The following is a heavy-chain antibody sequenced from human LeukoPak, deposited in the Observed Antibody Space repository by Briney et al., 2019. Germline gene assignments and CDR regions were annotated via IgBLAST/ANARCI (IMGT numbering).Heavy chain of an antibody. CDR3: AKDLIVSGTATILDY. Sequence: GGSLRLSCAASGFTFSSYGMHLVRQAPGKGLEWVAVISYDASYENYADSVKGRFTISRDNSKNTLYLQMNSLRAEDTAVYYCAKDLIVSGTATILDYWGQGTLVTVSS. V-gene: IGHV3-30*18. J-gene: IGHJ4*02. CDR2: ISYDASYE. D-gene: IGHD5-24*01. CDR1: GFTFSSYG.